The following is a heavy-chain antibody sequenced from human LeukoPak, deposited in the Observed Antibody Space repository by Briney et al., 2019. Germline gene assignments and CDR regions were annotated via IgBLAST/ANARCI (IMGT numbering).Heavy chain of an antibody. Sequence: PGGSLRLSCAASGSTFSTYSMNWVRQAPGKGLEWVSSISSRSSYIYYADSVKGRFTISRDNAKNSLYLQMNSLRAEDTAVYYCASETAITMVRGISRDWGQGTLVTVSS. J-gene: IGHJ4*02. CDR1: GSTFSTYS. CDR2: ISSRSSYI. D-gene: IGHD3-10*01. V-gene: IGHV3-21*01. CDR3: ASETAITMVRGISRD.